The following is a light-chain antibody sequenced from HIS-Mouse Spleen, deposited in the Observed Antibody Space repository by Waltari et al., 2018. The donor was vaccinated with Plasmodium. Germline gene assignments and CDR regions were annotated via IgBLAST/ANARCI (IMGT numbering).Light chain of an antibody. CDR1: ALPKKY. Sequence: YELTQPPSVSVSPGQTARITRSGDALPKKYAYWSQQKSGQAPVLVIYEDSKRPSGIPERFSGSSSGTMATLTISGAQVEDEADYYCYSTDRSGNHRVFGGGTKLTVL. CDR3: YSTDRSGNHRV. CDR2: EDS. J-gene: IGLJ3*02. V-gene: IGLV3-10*01.